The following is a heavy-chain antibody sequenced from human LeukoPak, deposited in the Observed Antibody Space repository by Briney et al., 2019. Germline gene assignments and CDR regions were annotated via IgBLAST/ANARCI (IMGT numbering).Heavy chain of an antibody. CDR3: ARGGSTVTLDY. CDR2: RYHTGNT. D-gene: IGHD4-17*01. Sequence: SETLSLTCTVSGGSISSSSYYWGWIRQPPGKGLEWIGSRYHTGNTHYNPSLKSRVTISLDTSKNQFSLKLNSVTAADTAVYYCARGGSTVTLDYWGQGTLVTVSS. CDR1: GGSISSSSYY. J-gene: IGHJ4*02. V-gene: IGHV4-39*07.